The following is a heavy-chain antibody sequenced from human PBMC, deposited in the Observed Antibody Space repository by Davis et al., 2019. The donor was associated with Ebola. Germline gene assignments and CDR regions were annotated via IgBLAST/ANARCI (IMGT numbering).Heavy chain of an antibody. CDR2: ISSSGNYI. CDR3: ARAQFPTTSDH. Sequence: GESLKISCAASGFSFSSYTMNWVRQAPGKGLEWVSSISSSGNYIYQTDSLKGRFIISRDNAKNSLYLQMNGLRAEDTAVYYCARAQFPTTSDHWGQGTLVTVSS. D-gene: IGHD1-1*01. CDR1: GFSFSSYT. J-gene: IGHJ4*02. V-gene: IGHV3-21*04.